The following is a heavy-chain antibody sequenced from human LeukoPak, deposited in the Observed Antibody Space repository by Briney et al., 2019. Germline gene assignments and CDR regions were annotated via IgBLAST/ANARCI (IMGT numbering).Heavy chain of an antibody. CDR3: VKDSGSSPYYYYGMDV. J-gene: IGHJ6*02. CDR1: GFTFSSYA. CDR2: ISSNGGST. Sequence: GGSLRLSCAASGFTFSSYAMHWVRQAPGKGLEYVSAISSNGGSTYYADSVKGRFTISRDNSKNTLYLQMSSLRAEDTAVYYCVKDSGSSPYYYYGMDVWGQGTTVTVSS. V-gene: IGHV3-64D*09. D-gene: IGHD1-26*01.